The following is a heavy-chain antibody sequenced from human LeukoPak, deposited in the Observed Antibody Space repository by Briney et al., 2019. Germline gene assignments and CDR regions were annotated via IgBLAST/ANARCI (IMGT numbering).Heavy chain of an antibody. D-gene: IGHD2/OR15-2a*01. CDR1: GFTYSSYS. V-gene: IGHV3-21*01. CDR2: ISSSSSYI. CDR3: ARVVYGHYFDY. Sequence: GGTLSLSCAASGFTYSSYSMNWVRQAPGKGLEWVSSISSSSSYIYYADSVKGRFTISRDNAKNSLYLQMNSLRAEDTAVYYCARVVYGHYFDYWGQGTLVTVSS. J-gene: IGHJ4*02.